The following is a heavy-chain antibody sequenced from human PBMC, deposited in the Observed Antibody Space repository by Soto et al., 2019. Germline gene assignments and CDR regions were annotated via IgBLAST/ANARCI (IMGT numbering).Heavy chain of an antibody. Sequence: ASVKVSCKAPGDTFTSYYLNWVRQAPGQGLEWMGVINPHGGSTKYAQKFQGRITMTRDTSRSTVYMELSSLKYDDKAIYYCARSSGDNFGIIIEGSNWFDPWGQGTLVTVSS. V-gene: IGHV1-46*01. J-gene: IGHJ5*02. CDR3: ARSSGDNFGIIIEGSNWFDP. CDR1: GDTFTSYY. CDR2: INPHGGST. D-gene: IGHD3-3*01.